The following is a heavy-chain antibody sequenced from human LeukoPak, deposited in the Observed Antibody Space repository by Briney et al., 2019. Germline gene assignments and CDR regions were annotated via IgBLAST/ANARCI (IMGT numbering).Heavy chain of an antibody. D-gene: IGHD6-19*01. J-gene: IGHJ3*02. Sequence: GGSLRLSCAASGFTFSSYGMHWVRQAPGKGLKWVAVISYDGSNKYYADSVKGRFTISRDNSKNTLYLQMNSLRAEDTAVYYCAKAGSSGWYGFPNDAFDIWGQGTMVTVSS. CDR1: GFTFSSYG. CDR3: AKAGSSGWYGFPNDAFDI. CDR2: ISYDGSNK. V-gene: IGHV3-30*18.